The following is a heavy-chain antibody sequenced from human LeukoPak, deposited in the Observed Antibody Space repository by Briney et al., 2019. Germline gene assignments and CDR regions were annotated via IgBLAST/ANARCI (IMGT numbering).Heavy chain of an antibody. CDR2: ICHSGST. D-gene: IGHD2-21*01. CDR3: ARAYSGMDV. J-gene: IGHJ6*04. Sequence: SETLSLTCAVSGFSISAGSYWGWIRQPPGKGLEGIGNICHSGSTFYNPSLKSRVTISVDTAKNSFSLQVTSVIAADTAVYYCARAYSGMDVWGKGTTDTVSS. CDR1: GFSISAGSY. V-gene: IGHV4-38-2*01.